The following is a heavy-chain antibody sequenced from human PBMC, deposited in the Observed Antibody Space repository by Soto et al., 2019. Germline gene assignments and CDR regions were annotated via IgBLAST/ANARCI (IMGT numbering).Heavy chain of an antibody. V-gene: IGHV1-46*01. CDR1: GYTFTSYY. Sequence: ASVKVSCKASGYTFTSYYMHWVRQAPGQGLEWMGIIRPSGGSTTYAQKFQGRVTMTRDTSTSTVYMELSSLRSEDTAVYYCARDVLFTGSGGLFDYWGKATLVTVSS. CDR2: IRPSGGST. D-gene: IGHD6-25*01. CDR3: ARDVLFTGSGGLFDY. J-gene: IGHJ4*02.